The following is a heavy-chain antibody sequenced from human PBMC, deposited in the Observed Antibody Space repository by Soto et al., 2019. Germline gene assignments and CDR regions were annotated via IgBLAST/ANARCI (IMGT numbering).Heavy chain of an antibody. CDR3: ARDYYYDSSGYYYVKAFDI. V-gene: IGHV3-30*14. CDR1: GFTFSSYA. J-gene: IGHJ3*02. D-gene: IGHD3-22*01. Sequence: RGSLRLYCAASGFTFSSYAMHWVRQAPGKGLVWVAVISYDGSNKYYADSVKGRFTIFRGNSKNTLDLQMSSLRAEDRAVYYCARDYYYDSSGYYYVKAFDIGGQGTMVTVS. CDR2: ISYDGSNK.